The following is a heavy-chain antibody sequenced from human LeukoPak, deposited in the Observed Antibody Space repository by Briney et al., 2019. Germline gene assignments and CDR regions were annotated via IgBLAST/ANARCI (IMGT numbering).Heavy chain of an antibody. CDR1: GFTFDDYA. V-gene: IGHV3-9*01. J-gene: IGHJ4*02. D-gene: IGHD3-22*01. CDR3: ARDRYYYDSSRAPY. Sequence: GGSLRLSCAASGFTFDDYAMHWVRRAPGKGLEWVSGISWNSGSIGYADSVKGRFTISRDNAKNSLYLQMNSLRAEDTAVYYCARDRYYYDSSRAPYWGQGTLVTVSS. CDR2: ISWNSGSI.